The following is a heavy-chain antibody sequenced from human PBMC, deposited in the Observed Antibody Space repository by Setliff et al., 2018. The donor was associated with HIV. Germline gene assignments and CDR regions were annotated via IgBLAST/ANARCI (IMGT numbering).Heavy chain of an antibody. CDR2: IYYSGST. V-gene: IGHV4-59*01. Sequence: SETLSLTCTVSGDSISSYYWSWIRQPPGKGLEWIGYIYYSGSTNYNPSLKSRVTISLDMSKNQFSRRLSSVTAADTAVYYCARGDGYRSNDAYYDTGMDVWGQGITVTVSS. J-gene: IGHJ6*02. D-gene: IGHD5-12*01. CDR1: GDSISSYY. CDR3: ARGDGYRSNDAYYDTGMDV.